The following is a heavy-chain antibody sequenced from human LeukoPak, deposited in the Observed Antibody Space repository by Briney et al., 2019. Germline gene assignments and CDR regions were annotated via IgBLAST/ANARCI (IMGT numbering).Heavy chain of an antibody. D-gene: IGHD3-3*01. CDR3: ARDKYYDFWSGYYRVGYYYYGMDV. CDR1: GFTFSSYA. CDR2: ISYDGSNK. V-gene: IGHV3-30*04. J-gene: IGHJ6*02. Sequence: PGRSLRLSCAASGFTFSSYAMHWVRQAPGKGLEWVAVISYDGSNKYYADSVKGRFTISRDNSKNTLYLQMNSLRAEDTAVYYCARDKYYDFWSGYYRVGYYYYGMDVWGQGTTVTVSS.